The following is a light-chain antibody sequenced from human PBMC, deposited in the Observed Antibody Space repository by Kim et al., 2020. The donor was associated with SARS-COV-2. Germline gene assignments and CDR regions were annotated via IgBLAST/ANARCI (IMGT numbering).Light chain of an antibody. J-gene: IGKJ4*01. CDR1: QRVSSNS. Sequence: EIVLTQSPGTLSLSPGERAALSCRASQRVSSNSLTWFPQTPGQAPRLLISGASFRATGIPDRFSGSGSGTDFTLTISRLEPEDFVVYYCHQYGTSPFTFGGGTKVDIK. CDR3: HQYGTSPFT. CDR2: GAS. V-gene: IGKV3-20*01.